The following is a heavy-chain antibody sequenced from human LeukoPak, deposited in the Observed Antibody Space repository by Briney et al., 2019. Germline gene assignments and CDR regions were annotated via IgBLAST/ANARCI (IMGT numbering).Heavy chain of an antibody. CDR2: ISGSGGST. J-gene: IGHJ6*03. Sequence: GGSLRLSCAASGFTVSSNYMSWVRQAPGKGLEWVSAISGSGGSTYYADSVKGRFTISRDNSKNTLYLQMNSLRAEDTAVYYCAKRRGLELLYYYYMDVWGKGTTVTVSS. CDR3: AKRRGLELLYYYYMDV. V-gene: IGHV3-23*01. D-gene: IGHD1-7*01. CDR1: GFTVSSNY.